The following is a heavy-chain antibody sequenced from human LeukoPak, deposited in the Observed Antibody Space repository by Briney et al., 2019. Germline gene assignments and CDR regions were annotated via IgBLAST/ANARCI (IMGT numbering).Heavy chain of an antibody. J-gene: IGHJ4*02. CDR2: INPNSGGT. CDR1: GYTLTGYY. Sequence: GASVKVSCKASGYTLTGYYMHWVRQAPGQGLEWMGRINPNSGGTNYAQKFQGRVTMTRDTSISTAYMELSRLRSDDTAVYYCARGTYDSSGNDNWGQGTLITVSS. D-gene: IGHD3-22*01. V-gene: IGHV1-2*06. CDR3: ARGTYDSSGNDN.